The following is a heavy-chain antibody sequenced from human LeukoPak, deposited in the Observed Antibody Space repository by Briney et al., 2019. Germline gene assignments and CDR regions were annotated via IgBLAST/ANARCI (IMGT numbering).Heavy chain of an antibody. Sequence: ASVKVSCKASGYTFTSYGISWVRQATGQGLEWMGWMNPNSGNTGYAQKFQGRVTMTRNTSISTAYMELSSLRSEDTAVYYCARGSYYYGSGSGIDYWGQGTLVTVSS. CDR1: GYTFTSYG. V-gene: IGHV1-8*02. D-gene: IGHD3-10*01. CDR3: ARGSYYYGSGSGIDY. CDR2: MNPNSGNT. J-gene: IGHJ4*02.